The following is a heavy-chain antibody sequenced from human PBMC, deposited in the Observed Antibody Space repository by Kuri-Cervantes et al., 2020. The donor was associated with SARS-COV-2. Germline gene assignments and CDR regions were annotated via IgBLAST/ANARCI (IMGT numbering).Heavy chain of an antibody. J-gene: IGHJ4*02. CDR1: GFTFSSYS. Sequence: GGFLRLSCAASGFTFSSYSMNWVRQAPGKGLEWVSSISSMSSYIYYADSVMGRLTISRDNAKNSLYLQMNSLRAEDTAVYYCARVAWYYYDRSGYPPFSYWGQGTLVTVSS. D-gene: IGHD3-22*01. V-gene: IGHV3-21*01. CDR3: ARVAWYYYDRSGYPPFSY. CDR2: ISSMSSYI.